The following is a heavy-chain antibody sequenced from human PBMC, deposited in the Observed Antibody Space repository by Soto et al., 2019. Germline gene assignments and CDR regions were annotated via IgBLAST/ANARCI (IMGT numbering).Heavy chain of an antibody. V-gene: IGHV3-74*01. J-gene: IGHJ4*02. D-gene: IGHD6-19*01. Sequence: VESGGVLVQPGGSLRLSCVASGFTFESHWMHWVRQAPGEGLVGVSRIKTDGYAAAYADSVKGRFTLSRDNTKNTVYLQMNSLRAEDTAVYFCVRESGVAADCWGQGALVTVSS. CDR2: IKTDGYAA. CDR3: VRESGVAADC. CDR1: GFTFESHW.